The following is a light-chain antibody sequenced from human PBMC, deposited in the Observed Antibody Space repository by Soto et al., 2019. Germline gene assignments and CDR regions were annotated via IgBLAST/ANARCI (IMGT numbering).Light chain of an antibody. J-gene: IGLJ3*02. Sequence: QSALTQPASVSGSPGQSITISCIGTNTDVGGYYRVSWYQHHPGKAPKMLIFEVYNRPSGISDRFSGSKSGDTASLTISGLQAEDEADYYCISYITSTTTHWVFGGGTKLTVL. CDR2: EVY. CDR3: ISYITSTTTHWV. CDR1: NTDVGGYYR. V-gene: IGLV2-14*01.